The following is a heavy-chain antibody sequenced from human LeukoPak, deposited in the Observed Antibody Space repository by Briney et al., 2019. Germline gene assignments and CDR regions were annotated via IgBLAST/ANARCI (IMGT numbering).Heavy chain of an antibody. J-gene: IGHJ5*02. CDR1: GYTFTSYY. CDR3: ARKGSIVGAHNWFDP. CDR2: INPSGGST. D-gene: IGHD1-26*01. V-gene: IGHV1-46*01. Sequence: ASVKVSCKASGYTFTSYYMHWVRQAPGQGLEWMGIINPSGGSTSYAQKFQGRVTMTRDMSTSTVYMELSSLRSEDTAVYYCARKGSIVGAHNWFDPWGQGTLVTVSS.